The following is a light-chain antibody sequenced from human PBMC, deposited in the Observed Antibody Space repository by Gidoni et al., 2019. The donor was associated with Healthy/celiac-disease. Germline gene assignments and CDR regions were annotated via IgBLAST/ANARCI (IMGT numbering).Light chain of an antibody. Sequence: QSALTQHASVSGSPGQAITIPCTGTSSDVGGYNYVSWYQPHPGKAPQRIVYAVSNRPSGVSNRFSGSKSGNTASLTISGLQAEDEADYYCSSYTSSSTVFGGGTKLTVL. CDR2: AVS. V-gene: IGLV2-14*01. CDR3: SSYTSSSTV. CDR1: SSDVGGYNY. J-gene: IGLJ2*01.